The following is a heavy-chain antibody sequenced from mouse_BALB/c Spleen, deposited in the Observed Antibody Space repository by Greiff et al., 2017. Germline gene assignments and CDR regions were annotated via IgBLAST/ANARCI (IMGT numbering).Heavy chain of an antibody. CDR1: GYAFTNYL. CDR2: INPGSGGT. J-gene: IGHJ2*01. V-gene: IGHV1-54*01. D-gene: IGHD1-1*01. CDR3: ARGGLLRGYFDY. Sequence: QVQLQQSGAELVRPGPSVKVSCKASGYAFTNYLIEWVKQRPGQGLEWIGVINPGSGGTNYNEKFKGKATLTADKSSSTAYMQLSSLTSDDSAVYFCARGGLLRGYFDYWGQGTTLTVSS.